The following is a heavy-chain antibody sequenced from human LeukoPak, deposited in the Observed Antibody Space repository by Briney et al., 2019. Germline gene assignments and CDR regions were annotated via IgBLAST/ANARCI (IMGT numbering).Heavy chain of an antibody. CDR2: IYHSGST. J-gene: IGHJ2*01. V-gene: IGHV4-30-2*01. CDR3: ARRSEDSYWTDWYFDL. D-gene: IGHD2-8*02. Sequence: PSETLSLTCTVSGGSISSGGYYWSWIRQPPGKGLEWIGYIYHSGSTYYNPSLKSRVTISVDRSKNQFSLKLSSVTAADTAVYYCARRSEDSYWTDWYFDLWGRGTLVTVTS. CDR1: GGSISSGGYY.